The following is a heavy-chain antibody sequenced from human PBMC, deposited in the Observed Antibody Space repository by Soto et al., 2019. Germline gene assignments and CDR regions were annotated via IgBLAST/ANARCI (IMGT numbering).Heavy chain of an antibody. CDR3: AKSSGYMGPHYGMDV. CDR1: GFTFDDYA. J-gene: IGHJ6*02. V-gene: IGHV3-9*01. D-gene: IGHD3-22*01. CDR2: ISWNSGSI. Sequence: GGSLRLSCAASGFTFDDYAMHWVRQAPGKGLEWVSGISWNSGSIGYADSVKGRFTISRDNAKNSLYLQMNSLRAEDTALYYCAKSSGYMGPHYGMDVWGQGTTVTVSS.